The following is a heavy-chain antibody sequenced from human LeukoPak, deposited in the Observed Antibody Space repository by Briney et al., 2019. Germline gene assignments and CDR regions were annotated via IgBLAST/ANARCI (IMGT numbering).Heavy chain of an antibody. Sequence: GRSLRLSCAASGFTFSDYAIHWVRQAPGKGLEWVAVISYDGSKKYYADSVKGRFIISRDNSKNTLYLQMNSLRAEDTAVYYCARDRQQLGYYFDYWGQGTLVTVSS. CDR2: ISYDGSKK. CDR1: GFTFSDYA. CDR3: ARDRQQLGYYFDY. J-gene: IGHJ4*02. V-gene: IGHV3-30-3*01. D-gene: IGHD6-13*01.